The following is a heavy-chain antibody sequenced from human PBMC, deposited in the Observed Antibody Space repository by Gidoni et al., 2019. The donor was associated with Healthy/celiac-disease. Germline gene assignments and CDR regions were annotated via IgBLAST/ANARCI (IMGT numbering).Heavy chain of an antibody. Sequence: QVQLVESGGGVVQPGRSRRRDCADCGFTFRSYAMHWVRPAPGKGLAWVAVISYDGSNKYYADSVKGRFTISRDNSKNTLYLQMNSLRAEDTAVYYCASWSIAAPDYWGQGTLVTVSS. CDR1: GFTFRSYA. CDR3: ASWSIAAPDY. V-gene: IGHV3-30-3*01. J-gene: IGHJ4*02. CDR2: ISYDGSNK. D-gene: IGHD6-6*01.